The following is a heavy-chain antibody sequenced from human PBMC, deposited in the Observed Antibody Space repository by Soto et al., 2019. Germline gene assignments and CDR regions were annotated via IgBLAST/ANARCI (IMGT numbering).Heavy chain of an antibody. CDR1: GGSISSGGYY. J-gene: IGHJ3*02. CDR2: IYYSGST. Sequence: SETLSLTCTVSGGSISSGGYYWSWIRQHPGKGLEWIGYIYYSGSTYYNPSLKSRVTISVDTSKYQFSLKLSSVTAADTAVYYCATMITFGGVIPFAFDIWGQGTMVTVSS. V-gene: IGHV4-31*03. D-gene: IGHD3-16*01. CDR3: ATMITFGGVIPFAFDI.